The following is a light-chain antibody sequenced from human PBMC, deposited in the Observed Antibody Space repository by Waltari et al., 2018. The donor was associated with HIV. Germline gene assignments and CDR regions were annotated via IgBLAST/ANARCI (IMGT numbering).Light chain of an antibody. CDR2: DVS. CDR1: PHDFGGYNP. V-gene: IGLV2-14*03. Sequence: SALTQPASVSGSSGQSITLSCTGTPHDFGGYNPVYWYQQHPAKAPKLVILDVSNRPSGVSNRFSGSKSGNTASLTISGLQAEDEAYYYCSSYTNSDTVVFGGGTKVTVL. CDR3: SSYTNSDTVV. J-gene: IGLJ2*01.